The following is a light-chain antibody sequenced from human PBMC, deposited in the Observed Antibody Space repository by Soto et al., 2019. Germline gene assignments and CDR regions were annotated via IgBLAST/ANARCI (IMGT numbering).Light chain of an antibody. CDR1: SSDVGGYNY. J-gene: IGLJ3*02. CDR2: EVN. Sequence: QSALTQPASVSGSPGQSITISCTGTSSDVGGYNYVSWYQQHPGKAPKLMISEVNNRPSGVSNRFSGSKSGNTASLTISGLQAEDEADYYCSSFTRSSTWLFGGGTKVTVL. V-gene: IGLV2-14*01. CDR3: SSFTRSSTWL.